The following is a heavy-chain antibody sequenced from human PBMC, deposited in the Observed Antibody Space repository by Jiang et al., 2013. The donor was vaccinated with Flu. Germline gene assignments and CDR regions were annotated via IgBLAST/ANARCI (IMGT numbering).Heavy chain of an antibody. Sequence: GSGLVKPSETLSLTCTVSGGSISGSDYYWGWIRQPPGKGLEWIGSIYYSGNTYYNPSLKSRVTISVDASKNQFSLKLSSVTAADTAVYYCARLPAPLYTAMAPYFDYWGRGTLVTVSS. V-gene: IGHV4-39*01. CDR2: IYYSGNT. CDR1: GGSISGSDYY. CDR3: ARLPAPLYTAMAPYFDY. J-gene: IGHJ4*02. D-gene: IGHD5-18*01.